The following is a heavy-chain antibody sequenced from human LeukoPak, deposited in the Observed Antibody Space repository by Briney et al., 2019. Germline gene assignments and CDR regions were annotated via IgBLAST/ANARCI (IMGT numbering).Heavy chain of an antibody. CDR2: VSRDGSAQ. D-gene: IGHD2-15*01. CDR1: GFTFGSYG. J-gene: IGHJ4*02. CDR3: AKERDSYYFDY. V-gene: IGHV3-30*18. Sequence: SGGSLRLSCAASGFTFGSYGMHWVRQAPGKGLEWVAIVSRDGSAQYYGDSVKGRFTSSRDNSESTLYLQMNSLRAEDTALYYCAKERDSYYFDYWGQGSLVTVSS.